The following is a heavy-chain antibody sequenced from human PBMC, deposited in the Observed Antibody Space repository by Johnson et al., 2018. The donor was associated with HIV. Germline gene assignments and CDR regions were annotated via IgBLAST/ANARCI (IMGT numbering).Heavy chain of an antibody. CDR2: IRGSGGSG. CDR3: AKDRGLLDAFDI. V-gene: IGHV3-23*04. Sequence: EVQLVESGGVMVQPGGSLRLSCAASGFTFDDYTMHWVRQAPGKGLEWVSVIRGSGGSGYYADSVKGRFTISRDNSKNTLYLQMNSLRAEDTAVYYCAKDRGLLDAFDIWGQGTMVTVSS. CDR1: GFTFDDYT. J-gene: IGHJ3*02.